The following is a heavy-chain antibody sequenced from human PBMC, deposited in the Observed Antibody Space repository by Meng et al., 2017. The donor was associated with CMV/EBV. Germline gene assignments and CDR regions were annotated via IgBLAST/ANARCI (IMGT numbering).Heavy chain of an antibody. CDR1: GYTFTSYY. V-gene: IGHV1-46*01. J-gene: IGHJ4*02. CDR3: ARVRYCDSSACYQWYDF. Sequence: ASVKVSCKASGYTFTSYYMHWVRQAPGQGLEWMGIINPSGGSTSYAQKFQGRVTMTRDTSTSTVYMELSSLRSEDTAVYYCARVRYCDSSACYQWYDFWGQGTLVTVSS. D-gene: IGHD2-2*01. CDR2: INPSGGST.